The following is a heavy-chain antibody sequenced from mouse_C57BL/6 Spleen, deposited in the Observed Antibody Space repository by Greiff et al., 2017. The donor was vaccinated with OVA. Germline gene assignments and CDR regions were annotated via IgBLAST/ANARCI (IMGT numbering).Heavy chain of an antibody. D-gene: IGHD1-1*01. CDR2: IDTNSGGT. V-gene: IGHV1-72*01. CDR3: ARDGSSGMDY. Sequence: VQLQQPGAELVKPGASVKLSCKASGYTFTSYWMHWVKQRPGRGLEWIGRIDTNSGGTKYNEKFKSKATLTVDKPSSTAYMQLSSLTSEDSAVYYCARDGSSGMDYWGQGTLVTVSS. J-gene: IGHJ4*01. CDR1: GYTFTSYW.